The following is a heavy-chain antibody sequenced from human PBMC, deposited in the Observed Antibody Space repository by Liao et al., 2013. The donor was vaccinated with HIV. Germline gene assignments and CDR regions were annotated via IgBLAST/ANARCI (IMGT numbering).Heavy chain of an antibody. Sequence: GGSISGYYWSWIRQPAGKGLEWIGRIYTSGGTNYNPSLKSRVTMSVDTSKNQISLNLSSVTAADTAVYYCARGPSGASRAGYFYYYLDVWGRGTTVTVSS. J-gene: IGHJ6*03. CDR1: GGSISGYY. V-gene: IGHV4-4*07. CDR2: IYTSGGT. CDR3: ARGPSGASRAGYFYYYLDV.